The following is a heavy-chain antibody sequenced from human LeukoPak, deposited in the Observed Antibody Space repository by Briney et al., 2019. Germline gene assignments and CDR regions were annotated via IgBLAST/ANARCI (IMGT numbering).Heavy chain of an antibody. J-gene: IGHJ3*02. CDR3: ARSRDYVWGSYRYRGAFDI. D-gene: IGHD3-16*02. V-gene: IGHV3-48*03. CDR2: ISGSGSTI. CDR1: RFTFSSYE. Sequence: GGSLRLSCAASRFTFSSYEMNWVRQAPGKGLEWVSYISGSGSTIYYADSVKGRFTISRDNAKDSLYLQMNSLRAEDTAVYYCARSRDYVWGSYRYRGAFDIWGQGTMVTVSS.